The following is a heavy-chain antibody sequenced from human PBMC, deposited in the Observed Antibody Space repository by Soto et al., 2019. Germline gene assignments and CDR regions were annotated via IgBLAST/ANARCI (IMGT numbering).Heavy chain of an antibody. CDR1: GFTFNDYG. V-gene: IGHV3-30*18. J-gene: IGHJ4*02. D-gene: IGHD3-22*01. CDR3: AKGDYYDSSGPFDY. CDR2: ISSDGSKK. Sequence: GGSLRLSCAASGFTFNDYGIHWVRQTPGQGLEWVAVISSDGSKKYYADSVKGRFTISRDNSKNTLYLQMSSLRAEDTAVYYCAKGDYYDSSGPFDYWGQGTVVTVSS.